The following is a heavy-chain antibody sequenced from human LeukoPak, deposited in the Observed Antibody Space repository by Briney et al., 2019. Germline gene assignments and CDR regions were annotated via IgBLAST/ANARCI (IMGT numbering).Heavy chain of an antibody. Sequence: GRSLRLSCAASGFTFSSYAMHWVRQAPGKGLEWVAVISYDGSNKYYADSVKGRFTTSRDNSKNTLYLQMNSLRAEDTAVYYCARVSYSGYDYTSPFAYWGQGTLVTVSS. CDR3: ARVSYSGYDYTSPFAY. J-gene: IGHJ4*02. V-gene: IGHV3-30-3*01. CDR2: ISYDGSNK. CDR1: GFTFSSYA. D-gene: IGHD5-12*01.